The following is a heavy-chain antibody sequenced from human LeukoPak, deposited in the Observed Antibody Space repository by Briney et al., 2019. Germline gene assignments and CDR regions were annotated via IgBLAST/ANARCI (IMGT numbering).Heavy chain of an antibody. J-gene: IGHJ4*02. CDR1: GGSISSYY. V-gene: IGHV4-34*01. CDR3: ARVLDDSSFDY. D-gene: IGHD3-22*01. CDR2: INHSGST. Sequence: SETLSLTCTVSGGSISSYYWSWIRQPPGKGLEWIGEINHSGSTNYNPSLKSRVTISVDTSKNQFSLKLSSVTAADTAVYYCARVLDDSSFDYWGQGTLVTVSS.